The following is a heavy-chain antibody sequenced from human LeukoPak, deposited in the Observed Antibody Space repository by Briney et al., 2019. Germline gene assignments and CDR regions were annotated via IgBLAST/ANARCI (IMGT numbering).Heavy chain of an antibody. CDR3: VKDKKYDILTASFDAFDI. V-gene: IGHV3-23*01. CDR1: GFTFSSYA. J-gene: IGHJ3*02. D-gene: IGHD3-9*01. Sequence: PGGSLRLSCAASGFTFSSYAMSWVSQAPGKGLEWVSAISGSGGSTYYADSVKGRFTISRDNSKNTLYLQMNSLRAEDTAVYYCVKDKKYDILTASFDAFDIWGQGTMVTVSS. CDR2: ISGSGGST.